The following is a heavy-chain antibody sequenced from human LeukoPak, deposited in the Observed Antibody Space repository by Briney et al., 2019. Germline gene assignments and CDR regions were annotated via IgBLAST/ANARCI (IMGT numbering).Heavy chain of an antibody. CDR3: AKDRMVYGY. CDR1: GFTFSSDA. Sequence: GPLRLSCAASGFTFSSDAMSWVRQAPGKGLEWVSAISDSGGKTYYADSVKGRFTISRDNSKNTLYLQMNSLRAEDTAVYYCAKDRMVYGYWGQGTLVTVSS. J-gene: IGHJ4*02. D-gene: IGHD3-10*01. V-gene: IGHV3-23*01. CDR2: ISDSGGKT.